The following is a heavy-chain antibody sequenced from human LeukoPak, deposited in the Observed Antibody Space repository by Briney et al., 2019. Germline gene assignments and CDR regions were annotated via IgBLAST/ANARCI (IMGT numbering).Heavy chain of an antibody. Sequence: GESLKISCKGSGYSFTNYWIGWVRQMPGKGLEWMGIIYPGDSDTRYSPSFQGQVTISADKSICTAYMQWSSLKASDTAMYYCARNVIVGATKSAFDIWGQGTMVTVSS. D-gene: IGHD1-26*01. J-gene: IGHJ3*02. CDR1: GYSFTNYW. V-gene: IGHV5-51*01. CDR2: IYPGDSDT. CDR3: ARNVIVGATKSAFDI.